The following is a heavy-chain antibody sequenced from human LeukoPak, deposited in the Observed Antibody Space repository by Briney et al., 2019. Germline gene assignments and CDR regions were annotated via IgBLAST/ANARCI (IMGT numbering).Heavy chain of an antibody. J-gene: IGHJ4*02. Sequence: SETLSLTCAVYGGSFSGYYLSWIRQPPGKGLEWIGEINHSGSTNYNPSLKSRVTISVDTSKNQFSLKLSSVTAADTAVYYCARDHYYDISGYFDYWGKRTLVTVSS. V-gene: IGHV4-34*01. CDR2: INHSGST. CDR1: GGSFSGYY. CDR3: ARDHYYDISGYFDY. D-gene: IGHD3-22*01.